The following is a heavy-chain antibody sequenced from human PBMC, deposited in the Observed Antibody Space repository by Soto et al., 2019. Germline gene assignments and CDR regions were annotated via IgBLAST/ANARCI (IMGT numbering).Heavy chain of an antibody. Sequence: GVSLRLSCAASGFTFSSSWMTWVRQAPGKGLAWVANIKEDGSEKYYVDSVKGPFTISRDNTNESLYLQMNSLRAEDTAVYYCATHYYDSSGYPDPAFDIWGQGTTVTVSS. CDR2: IKEDGSEK. D-gene: IGHD3-22*01. CDR3: ATHYYDSSGYPDPAFDI. V-gene: IGHV3-7*01. CDR1: GFTFSSSW. J-gene: IGHJ3*02.